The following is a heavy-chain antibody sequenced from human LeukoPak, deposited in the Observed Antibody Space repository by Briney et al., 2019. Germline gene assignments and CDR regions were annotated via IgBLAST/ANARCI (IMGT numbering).Heavy chain of an antibody. Sequence: PSETLSLTCTVSGDSIDSYYWSWIRQPPGKGLEWIGYIYYRGTTSYNPFLKSRVTISVDTSKNQFSLKLNSVTAADTAVYYCAKSHFVDGGLDYWGQGTLVTVSS. D-gene: IGHD4-23*01. V-gene: IGHV4-59*12. CDR2: IYYRGTT. J-gene: IGHJ4*02. CDR3: AKSHFVDGGLDY. CDR1: GDSIDSYY.